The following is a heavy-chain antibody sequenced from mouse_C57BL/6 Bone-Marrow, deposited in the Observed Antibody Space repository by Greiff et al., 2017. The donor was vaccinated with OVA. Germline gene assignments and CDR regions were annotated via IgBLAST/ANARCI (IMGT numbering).Heavy chain of an antibody. CDR3: ARDATGTHYYAMDY. Sequence: EVKLMESGGGLVKPGGSLKLSCAASGFTFSSYAMSWVRQTPEQRLEWVATISDGGSYTYYPDNVKGRFTISRDNAKNNLYLQMSHLKSEDTAMYYCARDATGTHYYAMDYWGQGTSVTVSS. CDR2: ISDGGSYT. J-gene: IGHJ4*01. CDR1: GFTFSSYA. V-gene: IGHV5-4*01. D-gene: IGHD4-1*02.